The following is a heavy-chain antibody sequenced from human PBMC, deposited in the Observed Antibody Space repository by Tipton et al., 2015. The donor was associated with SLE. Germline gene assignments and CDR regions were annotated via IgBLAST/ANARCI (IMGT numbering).Heavy chain of an antibody. J-gene: IGHJ6*02. CDR2: IIPIFGTA. D-gene: IGHD5-12*01. Sequence: QSGPEVKKPGSSVKVSCKASGGTFSSYAISWVRQAPGQGLEWMGGIIPIFGTANYAQKFQGRVTITADESTSTAYMELSSLRSEDTAVYYCVLRGSGYVYYYGMDVWGQGTTVTVSS. CDR3: VLRGSGYVYYYGMDV. V-gene: IGHV1-69*01. CDR1: GGTFSSYA.